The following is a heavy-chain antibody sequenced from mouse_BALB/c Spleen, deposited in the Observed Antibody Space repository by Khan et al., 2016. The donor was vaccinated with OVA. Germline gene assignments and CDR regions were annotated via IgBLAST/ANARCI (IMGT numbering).Heavy chain of an antibody. CDR1: GYTFTNYG. V-gene: IGHV9-3-1*01. CDR2: INTYTGEP. CDR3: ASAGYWYFDV. Sequence: QIQLVQSGPELKKPGETVKISCKASGYTFTNYGMNWVKQAPGKGLKWMGWINTYTGEPTYADDFKGRFAFSLETSASTAYLQIHNLKNEDTATYFCASAGYWYFDVWGAGTTVTVSS. J-gene: IGHJ1*01.